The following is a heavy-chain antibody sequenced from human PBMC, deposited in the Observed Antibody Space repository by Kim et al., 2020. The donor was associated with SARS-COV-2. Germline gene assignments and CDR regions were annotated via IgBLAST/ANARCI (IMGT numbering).Heavy chain of an antibody. CDR1: GYTFTSYY. V-gene: IGHV1-46*01. Sequence: ASVKVSCKASGYTFTSYYMHWVRQAPGQGLEWMGIINPSGGSTSYAQKFQGRVTMTRDTSTSTVYMELSSLRSEDTAVYYCARVWLADTAMVTYAFDPWGQGTLVTVSS. D-gene: IGHD5-18*01. J-gene: IGHJ5*02. CDR3: ARVWLADTAMVTYAFDP. CDR2: INPSGGST.